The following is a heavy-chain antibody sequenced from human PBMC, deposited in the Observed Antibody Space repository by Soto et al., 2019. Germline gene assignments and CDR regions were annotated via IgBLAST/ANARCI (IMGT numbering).Heavy chain of an antibody. V-gene: IGHV4-59*01. CDR3: TSSYSTSSSPDY. D-gene: IGHD6-6*01. CDR1: GGSMRNYY. J-gene: IGHJ4*02. Sequence: TSETLSLTCSVSGGSMRNYYWNWIRQPPGRGLEWIGYVYHSGSTNYNPSLKSRVSMSVDVSRNHFSLTLHSVTAADTAVYFCTSSYSTSSSPDYWGQGTLVTSPQ. CDR2: VYHSGST.